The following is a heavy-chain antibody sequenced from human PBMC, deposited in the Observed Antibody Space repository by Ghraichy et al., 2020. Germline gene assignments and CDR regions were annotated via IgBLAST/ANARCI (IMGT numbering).Heavy chain of an antibody. CDR3: ARDGELDAFDI. J-gene: IGHJ3*02. V-gene: IGHV3-74*01. D-gene: IGHD7-27*01. Sequence: GGSLRLSCAASGFTFSSYWMHWVRQAPGKGLVWVSRINSDGSSTSYADSVKGRFTISRDNAKNTLYLQMNSLKAEDTAVYYCARDGELDAFDIWGQGTMVSVSS. CDR1: GFTFSSYW. CDR2: INSDGSST.